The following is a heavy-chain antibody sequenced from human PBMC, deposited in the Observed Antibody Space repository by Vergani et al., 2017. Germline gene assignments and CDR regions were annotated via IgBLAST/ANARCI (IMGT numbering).Heavy chain of an antibody. Sequence: QMQLQESGPGLVKASETLSLTCTVSGDSIISRSYYWGWIRQPPGKGLVWIGSIYNSGNGDSSSSLKSRVTISADTSKNQFSLRLTSVTAADTAVYYFASGKYYSDSTSHFRGRYFDVWGRGTLVTVPS. CDR2: IYNSGNG. CDR3: ASGKYYSDSTSHFRGRYFDV. J-gene: IGHJ2*01. V-gene: IGHV4-39*01. D-gene: IGHD3-16*01. CDR1: GDSIISRSYY.